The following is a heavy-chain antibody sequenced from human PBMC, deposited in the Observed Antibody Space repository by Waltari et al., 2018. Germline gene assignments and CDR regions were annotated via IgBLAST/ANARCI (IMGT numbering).Heavy chain of an antibody. V-gene: IGHV4-59*01. D-gene: IGHD2-21*02. CDR1: GGSISSYY. J-gene: IGHJ4*02. CDR3: AREIYGGNSRPFDY. Sequence: QVQLQESGPGLVKPSETLSLTCTVPGGSISSYYWHWIRQPPGKGLEWIGCIYYNGSTFYNPSLKSRVTISVDTSKNQISLKLTSVTAADTALYFCAREIYGGNSRPFDYWGQGTLVTVSS. CDR2: IYYNGST.